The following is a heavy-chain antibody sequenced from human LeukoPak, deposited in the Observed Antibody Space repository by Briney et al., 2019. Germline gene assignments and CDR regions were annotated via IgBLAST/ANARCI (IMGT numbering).Heavy chain of an antibody. CDR2: IIPIFGTA. J-gene: IGHJ3*02. CDR1: TFTSNY. V-gene: IGHV1-69*06. D-gene: IGHD3-16*02. CDR3: ASSLYYDPYVHDAFDI. Sequence: SVKVSCKAFTFTSNYMHWVRQAPGQGLEWMGGIIPIFGTANYAQKFQGRVTITADKSTSTAYMELSSLRSEDTAVYYCASSLYYDPYVHDAFDIWGQGTMVTVSS.